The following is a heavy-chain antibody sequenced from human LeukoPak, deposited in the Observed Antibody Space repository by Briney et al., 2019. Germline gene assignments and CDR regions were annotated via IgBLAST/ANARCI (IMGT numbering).Heavy chain of an antibody. CDR3: ARELVRIPNWFDP. Sequence: SQTLSLTCTVSGGSISCGDYYWSWIRQPPGKGLEWIGYIYYSGSTYYNPSLKSRVTISVDTSKNQFSLKLSSVTAADTAVYYCARELVRIPNWFDPWGQGTLVTVSS. V-gene: IGHV4-30-4*01. J-gene: IGHJ5*02. CDR1: GGSISCGDYY. D-gene: IGHD3-10*01. CDR2: IYYSGST.